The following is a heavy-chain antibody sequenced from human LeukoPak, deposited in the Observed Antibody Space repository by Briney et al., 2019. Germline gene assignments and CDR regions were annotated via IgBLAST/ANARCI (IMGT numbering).Heavy chain of an antibody. D-gene: IGHD1-14*01. Sequence: VASVKVSCKASGYTFTGYYMHWVRQAPGQGLEWMGWINPNSGGTNYAQKFQGRVTMTRDTSISTAYMELSRLRSDDTAVYYCARDLSMKAVTDDYWGQGTLVTVSS. J-gene: IGHJ4*02. V-gene: IGHV1-2*02. CDR2: INPNSGGT. CDR3: ARDLSMKAVTDDY. CDR1: GYTFTGYY.